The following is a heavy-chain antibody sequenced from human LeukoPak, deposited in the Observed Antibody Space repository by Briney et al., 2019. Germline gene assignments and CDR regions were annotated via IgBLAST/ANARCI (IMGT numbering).Heavy chain of an antibody. D-gene: IGHD3-16*01. V-gene: IGHV3-48*04. J-gene: IGHJ6*02. Sequence: GGSLRLSCAASGFTFSTYSMNWVRQAPGKGLEWVSYITSSSSTKYYADSVKGRFTISRDNAKNTLYLQMNSLRAEDTAVYFCARLRSYGYYYDGMDVWGQGTTVIVSS. CDR1: GFTFSTYS. CDR2: ITSSSSTK. CDR3: ARLRSYGYYYDGMDV.